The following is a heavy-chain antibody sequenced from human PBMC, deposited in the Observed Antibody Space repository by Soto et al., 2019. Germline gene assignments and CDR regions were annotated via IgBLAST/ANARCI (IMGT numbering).Heavy chain of an antibody. Sequence: QVQLVESGGGVVQPGTSLRLSCAPSGFTFSSYVMHWVRQAPGKGLEWVAVVHYDGTKKYYADSVRGRFTISRDNSENILYLQMNSLRPDDMAVYFCARETSYDFWSGPQTMDVWGQGTTVTVSS. V-gene: IGHV3-33*01. CDR1: GFTFSSYV. CDR3: ARETSYDFWSGPQTMDV. D-gene: IGHD3-3*01. J-gene: IGHJ6*02. CDR2: VHYDGTKK.